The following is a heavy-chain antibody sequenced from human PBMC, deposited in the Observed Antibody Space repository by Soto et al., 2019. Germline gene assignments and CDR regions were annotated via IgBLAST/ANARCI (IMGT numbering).Heavy chain of an antibody. CDR1: GGSLSGYY. J-gene: IGHJ5*02. CDR2: INHSGST. D-gene: IGHD3-16*02. V-gene: IGHV4-34*01. Sequence: SETLSLTCAVYGGSLSGYYWSWIRQPPGKGLEWIGEINHSGSTNYNPSLKSRVTISVDTSKNQFSLKLSSVTAADTAVYYCARGRGVWGSYHYNWFDPWGEGTLVTVS. CDR3: ARGRGVWGSYHYNWFDP.